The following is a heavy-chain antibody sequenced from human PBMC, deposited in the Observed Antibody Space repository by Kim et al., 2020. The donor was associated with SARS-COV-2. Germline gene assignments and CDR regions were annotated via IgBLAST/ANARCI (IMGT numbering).Heavy chain of an antibody. CDR1: GGSVTGYY. Sequence: SETLSLTCTVSGGSVTGYYWTWIRQPPGKGLEWIGHIYYSGTTYYNSTLQGRVTISVATSRNQISLRLSSVTAADTAVYYCARHLKAYSNDQQFDPWVQG. J-gene: IGHJ5*02. V-gene: IGHV4-59*08. D-gene: IGHD6-13*01. CDR2: IYYSGTT. CDR3: ARHLKAYSNDQQFDP.